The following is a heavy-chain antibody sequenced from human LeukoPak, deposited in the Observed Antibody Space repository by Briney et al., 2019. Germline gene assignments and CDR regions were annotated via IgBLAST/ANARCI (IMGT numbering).Heavy chain of an antibody. CDR1: GFTFTSYG. D-gene: IGHD1-1*01. CDR3: AKSPWNGKFRAYFDY. J-gene: IGHJ4*02. CDR2: IRHDGSYK. V-gene: IGHV3-30*02. Sequence: GGSLRLSCVVSGFTFTSYGVHWVRQAPGKGLEWVAFIRHDGSYKDYADSVKGRFTISRDNSKNTLYLQMNSLRAEDTAVYYCAKSPWNGKFRAYFDYWGQGTLVTVSS.